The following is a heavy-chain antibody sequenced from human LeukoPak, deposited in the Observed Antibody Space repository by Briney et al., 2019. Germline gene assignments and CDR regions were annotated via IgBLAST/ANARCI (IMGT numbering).Heavy chain of an antibody. J-gene: IGHJ4*02. D-gene: IGHD6-19*01. CDR3: ARETSLVGYSGGLGFNY. CDR1: GGSISSYY. Sequence: SSETLSLTCTVSGGSISSYYWSWIRQPPGKSLEWIGYLYGSGNTNYNPSLKSRVTISIDTSKNQFFLNLRSVTAADTAVYYCARETSLVGYSGGLGFNYWGQGTLVTVSS. V-gene: IGHV4-59*01. CDR2: LYGSGNT.